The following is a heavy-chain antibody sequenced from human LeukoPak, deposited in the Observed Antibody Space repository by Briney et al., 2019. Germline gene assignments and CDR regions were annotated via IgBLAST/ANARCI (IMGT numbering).Heavy chain of an antibody. CDR1: GYTFTSYG. Sequence: ASVKVSCKASGYTFTSYGISWVRQAPGQGLEWMGWISAYNGNTNYAQKLQGRVTMTTDTSTSTAYMELSSLRSEDTAVYFCARATGNSDHSPRELIHWYFDLWGQGTLVTVSS. CDR2: ISAYNGNT. D-gene: IGHD4-23*01. V-gene: IGHV1-18*01. CDR3: ARATGNSDHSPRELIHWYFDL. J-gene: IGHJ2*01.